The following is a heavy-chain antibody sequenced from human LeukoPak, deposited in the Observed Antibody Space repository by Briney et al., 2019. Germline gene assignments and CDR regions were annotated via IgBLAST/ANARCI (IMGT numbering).Heavy chain of an antibody. CDR1: GFTFSSYA. J-gene: IGHJ4*02. D-gene: IGHD3-10*01. CDR3: AKVGRSGSYSYYFDY. Sequence: GGSLRLSCAASGFTFSSYAMSWVRQAPGKGLEWVSAISGSGGSTYYADPVKGRFTISRDNSKNTLYLQMNSLRAEDTAVYYCAKVGRSGSYSYYFDYWGQGTLVTVSS. CDR2: ISGSGGST. V-gene: IGHV3-23*01.